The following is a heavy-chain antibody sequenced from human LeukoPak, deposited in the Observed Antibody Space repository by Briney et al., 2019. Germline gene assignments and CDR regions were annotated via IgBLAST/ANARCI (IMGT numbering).Heavy chain of an antibody. CDR2: ISGNGGST. CDR1: GFTFSSYA. V-gene: IGHV3-23*01. J-gene: IGHJ4*02. D-gene: IGHD3-22*01. CDR3: AKDQAMTYYDSRGYDY. Sequence: GGSLRLSCAASGFTFSSYAMSWVRQAPGKGLEWVSTISGNGGSTYYADSVKGRFTISRDNSKNTLYLQMNSLRAEDTAVYYCAKDQAMTYYDSRGYDYRGQGTLVTVSS.